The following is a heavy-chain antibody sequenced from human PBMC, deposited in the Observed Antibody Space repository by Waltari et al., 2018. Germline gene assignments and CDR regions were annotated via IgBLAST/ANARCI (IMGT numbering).Heavy chain of an antibody. Sequence: QVQLQQWGAGLVKPSETLSLTCAVSGGTFRGYYWTWIRQSPGEGLEWIGEINHSGGTNYNPSLKSRFSISVDTPKRQVSLKLTSATAADTAVYFCARRSSGWYGKDYYYGLDVWGRGTTVAVSS. V-gene: IGHV4-34*02. CDR2: INHSGGT. J-gene: IGHJ6*02. CDR3: ARRSSGWYGKDYYYGLDV. D-gene: IGHD6-19*01. CDR1: GGTFRGYY.